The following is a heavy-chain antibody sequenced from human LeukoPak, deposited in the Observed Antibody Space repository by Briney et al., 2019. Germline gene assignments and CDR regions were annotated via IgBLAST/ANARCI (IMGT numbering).Heavy chain of an antibody. D-gene: IGHD3-3*01. CDR3: ARDYTEELRFLEWLRSPNWFDP. Sequence: SETLSLTCTVSGGSISSSSYYWGWIRQPPGKGLEWIGSIYYSGSTNYNPSLKSRVTISVDTSKNQFSLKLSSVTAADTAVYYCARDYTEELRFLEWLRSPNWFDPWGQGTLVTVSS. V-gene: IGHV4-39*07. CDR1: GGSISSSSYY. J-gene: IGHJ5*02. CDR2: IYYSGST.